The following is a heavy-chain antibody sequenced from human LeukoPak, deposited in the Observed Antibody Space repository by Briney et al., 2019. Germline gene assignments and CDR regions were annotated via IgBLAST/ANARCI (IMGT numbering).Heavy chain of an antibody. CDR3: TGVSRSSWYDY. J-gene: IGHJ4*02. CDR2: TRNKANSYTT. CDR1: GFTFSDHY. V-gene: IGHV3-72*01. Sequence: GGSLRLSCAASGFTFSDHYMDWVRQAPGKGLEWVGRTRNKANSYTTEYAASVKGRFTISRDDSKNTLYLQMNSLKTEDTAVYYCTGVSRSSWYDYWGQGTLVTVSS. D-gene: IGHD6-13*01.